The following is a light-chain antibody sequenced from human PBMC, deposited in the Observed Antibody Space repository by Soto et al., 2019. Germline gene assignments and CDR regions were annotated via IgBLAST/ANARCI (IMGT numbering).Light chain of an antibody. CDR3: SSYTSSSPYV. CDR2: DVS. CDR1: SSDVGGYNY. Sequence: QSVLTQPASVSGSPGQSITISCTGTSSDVGGYNYVSWYQQHPGKAPKIMIYDVSNRPSRVSNCLYGSKSCNTAYLTISRIQAEDEADYYCSSYTSSSPYVFGTGTKLNVL. V-gene: IGLV2-14*01. J-gene: IGLJ1*01.